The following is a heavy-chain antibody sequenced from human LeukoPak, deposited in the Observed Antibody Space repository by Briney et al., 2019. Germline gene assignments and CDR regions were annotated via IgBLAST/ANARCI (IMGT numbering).Heavy chain of an antibody. CDR1: GFTFSSYS. V-gene: IGHV3-23*01. CDR3: AKGIAVAGYYFDY. D-gene: IGHD6-19*01. CDR2: ISTSGGTT. Sequence: GGSLRLSCAASGFTFSSYSMSWVRQAPGKGLEWVSLISTSGGTTKYADSVKGRFTISRDNSRNTLSLQMNSLRAEDTAVYYCAKGIAVAGYYFDYWGQGTLVTVSS. J-gene: IGHJ4*02.